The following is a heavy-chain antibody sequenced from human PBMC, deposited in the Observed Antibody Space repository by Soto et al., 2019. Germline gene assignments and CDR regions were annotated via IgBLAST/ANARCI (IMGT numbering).Heavy chain of an antibody. CDR3: ARDRGSGNTPNWLDS. Sequence: QVQLVQSGAEVKKPGASVKVSCKASGYTFTTYYMHWVRQAPGQGLEWMGRINTSGGYTFYAQKFQGRITMTRDQSTSTVYLELTTLTNEDTAVYFCARDRGSGNTPNWLDSWGPGTLVTVSA. V-gene: IGHV1-46*01. CDR1: GYTFTTYY. J-gene: IGHJ5*01. D-gene: IGHD3-10*01. CDR2: INTSGGYT.